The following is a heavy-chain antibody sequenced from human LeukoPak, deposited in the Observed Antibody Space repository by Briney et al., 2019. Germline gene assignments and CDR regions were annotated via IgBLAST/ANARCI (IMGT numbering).Heavy chain of an antibody. D-gene: IGHD6-6*01. CDR2: IYTSGST. V-gene: IGHV4-4*07. J-gene: IGHJ4*02. CDR3: ARVRSSSSFLDY. Sequence: SETLSLTCTVSGGSISSYYWSWIRQPAGKGLEWIGRIYTSGSTNYNPSLKSRVTMLVDTSKNQFSLKLSSVTAADTAVYYCARVRSSSSFLDYWGQGTLVTVSS. CDR1: GGSISSYY.